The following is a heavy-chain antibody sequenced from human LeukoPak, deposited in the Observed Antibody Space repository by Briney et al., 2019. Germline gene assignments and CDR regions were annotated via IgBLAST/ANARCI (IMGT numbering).Heavy chain of an antibody. D-gene: IGHD3-3*01. J-gene: IGHJ6*02. CDR2: VSYTGST. CDR1: GVSISSYY. Sequence: PSETLSLTCTVSGVSISSYYWSWIRQPPGKGLEWIGYVSYTGSTDYNPSLKSRLTMSLDMPKNQFSLKLSSVTAADTAVYYCARLMATIFGGTYYYYNGMDVWSQRTTVTLSS. CDR3: ARLMATIFGGTYYYYNGMDV. V-gene: IGHV4-59*01.